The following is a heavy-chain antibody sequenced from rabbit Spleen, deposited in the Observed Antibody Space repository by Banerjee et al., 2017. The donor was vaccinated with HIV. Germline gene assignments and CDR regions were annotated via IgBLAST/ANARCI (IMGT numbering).Heavy chain of an antibody. D-gene: IGHD6-1*01. CDR1: GFTFGSYW. CDR2: ISTSAGVA. V-gene: IGHV1S45*01. J-gene: IGHJ3*01. CDR3: ARGTGYAAWGFPL. Sequence: QEQLKETGGDLVKPGASLTLTCTASGFTFGSYWMTWVRQAPGKGLELVATISTSAGVAYYANWAKGRFTISKTSSTTVTLQMTSLTAADTATYFCARGTGYAAWGFPLWGQGTLVTVS.